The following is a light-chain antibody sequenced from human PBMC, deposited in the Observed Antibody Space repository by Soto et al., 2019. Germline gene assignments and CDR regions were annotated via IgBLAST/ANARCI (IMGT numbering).Light chain of an antibody. Sequence: QSVLTQPASVSGSPGQSITISCTGTSSDVGGYKYVSWYQQHPGKAPKLLIYTVSNRPSGVSNRFSDSKSGNTASLTISGLQAEDEADYYCSSYTSSSSYVFGTGTKLTVL. V-gene: IGLV2-14*01. J-gene: IGLJ1*01. CDR2: TVS. CDR3: SSYTSSSSYV. CDR1: SSDVGGYKY.